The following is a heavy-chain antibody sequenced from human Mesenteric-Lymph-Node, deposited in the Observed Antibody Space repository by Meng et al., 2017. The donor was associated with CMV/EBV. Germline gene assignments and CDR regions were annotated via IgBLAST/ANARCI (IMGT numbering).Heavy chain of an antibody. Sequence: SETLSLTCTVSGGSISSSSYYWGWIRQPPGKGLEWIGSIYYSGSTNYNPSLKSRVTISVDTSKNQFSLKLSSVTAADTAVYYCARGLRKYCSSTSCSNWFDPWGQGTLVTVSS. CDR1: GGSISSSSYY. V-gene: IGHV4-39*07. D-gene: IGHD2-2*01. J-gene: IGHJ5*02. CDR2: IYYSGST. CDR3: ARGLRKYCSSTSCSNWFDP.